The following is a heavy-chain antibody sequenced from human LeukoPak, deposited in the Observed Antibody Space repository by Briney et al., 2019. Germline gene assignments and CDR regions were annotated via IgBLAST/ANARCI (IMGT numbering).Heavy chain of an antibody. D-gene: IGHD2-21*02. CDR3: ARYLRSVVTAVHAFDI. J-gene: IGHJ3*02. Sequence: GGSLRLSCAASGFTFSDYYMSWIRQAPGKGLEWVSYISSSGSTIYYADSVKGRLTISRDNAKNSLYLHMNSLRAEDTAVYYCARYLRSVVTAVHAFDIWGQGTMVTVSS. CDR2: ISSSGSTI. CDR1: GFTFSDYY. V-gene: IGHV3-11*01.